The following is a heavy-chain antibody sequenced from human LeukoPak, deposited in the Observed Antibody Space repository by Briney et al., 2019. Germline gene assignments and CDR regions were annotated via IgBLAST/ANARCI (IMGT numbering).Heavy chain of an antibody. CDR3: ARVMDYFDY. CDR2: VYSGVNT. J-gene: IGHJ4*02. Sequence: GGSLRLSCAASGFTVSSNYMSWVRQAPGKGLEWVSVVYSGVNTYYADSVKGRFTISRDNSKNTLYLQINSLRAEDTAVYYCARVMDYFDYWGQGTLVTVSS. D-gene: IGHD5-24*01. V-gene: IGHV3-53*01. CDR1: GFTVSSNY.